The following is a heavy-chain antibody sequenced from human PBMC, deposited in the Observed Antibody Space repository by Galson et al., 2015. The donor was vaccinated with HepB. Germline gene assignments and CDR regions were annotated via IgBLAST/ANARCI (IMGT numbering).Heavy chain of an antibody. J-gene: IGHJ5*02. D-gene: IGHD3-3*01. CDR2: IYYSGST. V-gene: IGHV4-28*01. CDR3: ARNPRYDFWSQAGWFDP. Sequence: SETLSLTCAVSGYSISSSNWWGWIRQPPGKGLEWIGYIYYSGSTNYNPSLKSRVTISVDTSKNQFSLKLSSVTAADTAVYYCARNPRYDFWSQAGWFDPWGQGTLVTVSS. CDR1: GYSISSSNW.